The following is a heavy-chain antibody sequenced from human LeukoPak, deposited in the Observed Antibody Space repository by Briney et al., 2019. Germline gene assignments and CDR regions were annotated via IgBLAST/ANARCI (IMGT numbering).Heavy chain of an antibody. CDR3: ARNLWFGESTDAFNI. CDR1: GYTFTSYD. Sequence: ASVKVSCKASGYTFTSYDINWVRQATGQGLEWMGWMNPNSGNTGYAQKFQGRVTITRNTSISTAYMELSSLRSEDTAMYYCARNLWFGESTDAFNIWGQGTMVTVSS. D-gene: IGHD3-10*01. CDR2: MNPNSGNT. J-gene: IGHJ3*02. V-gene: IGHV1-8*03.